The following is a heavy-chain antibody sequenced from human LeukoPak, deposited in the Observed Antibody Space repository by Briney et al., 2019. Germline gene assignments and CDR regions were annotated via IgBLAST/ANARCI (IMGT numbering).Heavy chain of an antibody. CDR3: ARIPDYSNLNPGMDV. D-gene: IGHD4-11*01. CDR2: INWNGGST. CDR1: GFTFDDFG. V-gene: IGHV3-20*04. Sequence: SGGSLRLSCAASGFTFDDFGMSWVRQAPGQGLEWVSGINWNGGSTGYADSVKGRFTISRDNAKNSLYLQMNSLRAEDTALYYCARIPDYSNLNPGMDVWGKGTTVTVSS. J-gene: IGHJ6*04.